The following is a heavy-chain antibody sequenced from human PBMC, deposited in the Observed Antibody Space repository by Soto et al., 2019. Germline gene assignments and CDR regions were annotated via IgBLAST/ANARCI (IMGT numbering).Heavy chain of an antibody. CDR3: ARDSGAKLSSS. D-gene: IGHD6-13*01. J-gene: IGHJ4*02. CDR1: GGTFSSYR. Sequence: QVQLVQSGAEVKKPGSSVKVSCKASGGTFSSYRINWVRQAPGQGLEWVGGIVPIYRTADYAQKFQGRVTITADESARTAYMELPSLKSQDTAVYYCARDSGAKLSSSWGQGTLVTVSS. V-gene: IGHV1-69*01. CDR2: IVPIYRTA.